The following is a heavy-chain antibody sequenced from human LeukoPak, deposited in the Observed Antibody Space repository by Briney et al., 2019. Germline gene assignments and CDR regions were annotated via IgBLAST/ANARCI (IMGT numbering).Heavy chain of an antibody. CDR3: ARDTKLDVDTAMVPDY. Sequence: ASVKVSCKASGYTFTSYYMHWVRQAPGRGLEWMGIINPSGGSTSYAQKFQGRVTMTRDTSTSTVYMELSSLRSEDTAVYYCARDTKLDVDTAMVPDYWGQGTLVTVSS. CDR1: GYTFTSYY. J-gene: IGHJ4*02. V-gene: IGHV1-46*01. CDR2: INPSGGST. D-gene: IGHD5-18*01.